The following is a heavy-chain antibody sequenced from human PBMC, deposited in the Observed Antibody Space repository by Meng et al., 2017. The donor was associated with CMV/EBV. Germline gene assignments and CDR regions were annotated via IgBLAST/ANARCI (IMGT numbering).Heavy chain of an antibody. CDR3: ARHSSMRLSCWFDP. CDR2: IYYSGST. V-gene: IGHV4-39*01. D-gene: IGHD3-16*02. J-gene: IGHJ5*02. Sequence: SETLSLTCAVYGGSFSSYYWGWIRQPPGKGLEWIGSIYYSGSTYYNPSLKSRVIISVDTSKNQFSLKLSSVTAADTAVYYCARHSSMRLSCWFDPWGQGTLVTVSS. CDR1: GGSFSSYY.